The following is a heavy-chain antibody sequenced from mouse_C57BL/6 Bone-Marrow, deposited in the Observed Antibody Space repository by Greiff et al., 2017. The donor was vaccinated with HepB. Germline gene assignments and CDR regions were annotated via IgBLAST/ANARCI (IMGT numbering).Heavy chain of an antibody. CDR2: IDPSDSYT. D-gene: IGHD1-1*02. CDR3: ARSIPSGGGDFDY. J-gene: IGHJ2*01. Sequence: QVQLKQPGAELVRPGTSVKLSCKASGYTFTSYWMHWVKQRPGQGLEWIGVIDPSDSYTNYNQKFKGKATLTVDTSSSTAYMQLSSLTSEDSAVYYCARSIPSGGGDFDYWGQGTTLTVSS. V-gene: IGHV1-59*01. CDR1: GYTFTSYW.